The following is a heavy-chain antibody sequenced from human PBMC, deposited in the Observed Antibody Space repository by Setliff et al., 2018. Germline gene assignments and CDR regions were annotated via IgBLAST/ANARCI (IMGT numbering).Heavy chain of an antibody. J-gene: IGHJ4*02. CDR3: ARARSGDYSDSTGYLDY. D-gene: IGHD3-22*01. Sequence: SETLSLTCSVSGGSIRGSSYFWGWIRQPPGEGLEWIGNINDSGSTYYNPSLKSRVTISVDRSKNQVFLRMTSVTAADTSFYYCARARSGDYSDSTGYLDYWGQGTLVTVAS. V-gene: IGHV4-39*01. CDR2: INDSGST. CDR1: GGSIRGSSYF.